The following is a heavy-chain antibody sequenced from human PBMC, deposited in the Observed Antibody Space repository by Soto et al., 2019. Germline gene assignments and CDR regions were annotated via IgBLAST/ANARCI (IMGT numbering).Heavy chain of an antibody. V-gene: IGHV4-59*08. D-gene: IGHD2-15*01. Sequence: PSETLSLTCTVSGGSINSDSWTWIRQPPGKGLDWIGYIHYSGSTYYNPSHKDRLTMSVDTSKSQISLKMRSVTAADTAVYFCARIYCYGNCYSTPRWFDPWGQGTLVTVS. J-gene: IGHJ5*02. CDR2: IHYSGST. CDR1: GGSINSDS. CDR3: ARIYCYGNCYSTPRWFDP.